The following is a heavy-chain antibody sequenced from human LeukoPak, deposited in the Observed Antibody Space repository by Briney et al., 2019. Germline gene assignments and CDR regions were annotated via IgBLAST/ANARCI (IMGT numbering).Heavy chain of an antibody. CDR2: ISAYNGNT. D-gene: IGHD1-1*01. Sequence: ASVTVSCKASGYTFTGYYMHWVRQAPGQGLEWMGWISAYNGNTNYAQKLQGRVTMTTDTSTSTAYMELRSLRSDDTAVYYCARTLERRGDWFDPWGQGTLVTVSS. CDR3: ARTLERRGDWFDP. J-gene: IGHJ5*02. CDR1: GYTFTGYY. V-gene: IGHV1-18*04.